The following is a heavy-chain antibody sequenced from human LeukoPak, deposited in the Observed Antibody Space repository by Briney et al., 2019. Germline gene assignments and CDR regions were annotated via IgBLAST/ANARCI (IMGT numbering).Heavy chain of an antibody. V-gene: IGHV3-53*01. J-gene: IGHJ3*02. D-gene: IGHD3-22*01. CDR1: GFTVSSNY. CDR2: IYSGGST. CDR3: ARDINPAYYDSSGDAFDI. Sequence: GGSLRLSCAASGFTVSSNYMSWVRQAPGKGLEWVSVIYSGGSTYYADSVKGRFTISRDSSKNTLYLQMNSLRAEDTAVYYCARDINPAYYDSSGDAFDIWGQGTMVTVSS.